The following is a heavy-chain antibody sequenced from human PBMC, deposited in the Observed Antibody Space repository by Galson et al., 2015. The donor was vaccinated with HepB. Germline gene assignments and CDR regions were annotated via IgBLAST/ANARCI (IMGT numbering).Heavy chain of an antibody. D-gene: IGHD2-21*01. J-gene: IGHJ4*02. CDR3: ARVPTIQYYFDS. V-gene: IGHV1-46*03. CDR2: INPSGGST. Sequence: SVKVSCKASGYTFTSYAMHWVRQAPGQRLEWMGWINPSGGSTSYAQKFQGRVTMTRDTSTSTVYMELSSLRSEDTAVYYCARVPTIQYYFDSWGQGTLVTVSS. CDR1: GYTFTSYA.